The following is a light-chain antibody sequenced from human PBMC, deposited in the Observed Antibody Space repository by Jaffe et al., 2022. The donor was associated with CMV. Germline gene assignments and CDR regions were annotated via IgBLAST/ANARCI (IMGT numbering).Light chain of an antibody. J-gene: IGLJ3*02. CDR3: QSYDSSNHWV. V-gene: IGLV6-57*04. CDR2: GDN. CDR1: SGSIASQY. Sequence: NFMLTQPHSVSESPGKTVTISCTRSSGSIASQYVQWYQQRPGSAPTTVIYGDNQRPSGVPDRFSGSIDISSNTASVTISGLQTEDEAAYYCQSYDSSNHWVFGGGTKLTVL.